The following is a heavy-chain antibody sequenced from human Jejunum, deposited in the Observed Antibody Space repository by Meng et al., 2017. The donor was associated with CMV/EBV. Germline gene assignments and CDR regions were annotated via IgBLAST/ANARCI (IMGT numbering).Heavy chain of an antibody. D-gene: IGHD2-2*02. V-gene: IGHV4-4*02. Sequence: SINKLSWWSWVRQPPGQGLEWLGERSPTGSSNYNPSLNSRVTISVDRSKNQFSLKLTSVTAADTAVYYCVRGRCTRTSCYKGAFDFWSQGTLVTVSS. CDR2: RSPTGSS. J-gene: IGHJ4*02. CDR3: VRGRCTRTSCYKGAFDF. CDR1: SINKLSW.